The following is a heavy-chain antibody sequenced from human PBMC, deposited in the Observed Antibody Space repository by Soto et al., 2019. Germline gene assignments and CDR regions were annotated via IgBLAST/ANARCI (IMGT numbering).Heavy chain of an antibody. D-gene: IGHD1-26*01. V-gene: IGHV4-31*03. Sequence: PSETLSLTCTVSGGSISSGGYYWSWIRQHPGKGLEWIGYIYYSGSTYYNPSLKSRVTISVDTSKNQFSLKLSSVTAADTAVYYCASDPFVGAKVYGGMDVWGQGTTVTVSS. CDR1: GGSISSGGYY. CDR2: IYYSGST. CDR3: ASDPFVGAKVYGGMDV. J-gene: IGHJ6*02.